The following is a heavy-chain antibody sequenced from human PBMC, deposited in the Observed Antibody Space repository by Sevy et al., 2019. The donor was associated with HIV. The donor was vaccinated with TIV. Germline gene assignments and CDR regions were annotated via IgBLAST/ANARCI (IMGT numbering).Heavy chain of an antibody. CDR3: AHDTFGRFES. V-gene: IGHV3-7*01. Sequence: ESMRLSCAASGFTFSANWMNWDRQAPGKGLEWVANIKGDGSDKHYVDSVEGRFTISRDNAKNLLYLQMNSLRVEDTAVYYCAHDTFGRFESWGQGTLATVSS. J-gene: IGHJ4*02. D-gene: IGHD3-16*01. CDR2: IKGDGSDK. CDR1: GFTFSANW.